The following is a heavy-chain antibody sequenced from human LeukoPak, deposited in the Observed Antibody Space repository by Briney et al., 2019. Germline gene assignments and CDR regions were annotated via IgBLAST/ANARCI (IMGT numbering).Heavy chain of an antibody. CDR3: ARGENGSFDR. Sequence: GGSLRLSCAASGFTFSSYWMTWFRQAPGKGLEWISYISSTGGDKFYADPVKGRFIISRDNAMNSVYMEMNDLTAEDTAFYYCARGENGSFDRWGQGTLVIVSS. CDR2: ISSTGGDK. D-gene: IGHD5-24*01. CDR1: GFTFSSYW. J-gene: IGHJ4*02. V-gene: IGHV3-11*01.